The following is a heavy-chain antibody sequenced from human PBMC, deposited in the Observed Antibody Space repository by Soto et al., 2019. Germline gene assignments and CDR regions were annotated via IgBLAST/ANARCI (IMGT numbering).Heavy chain of an antibody. CDR2: IRYDGSNI. CDR1: GFRFNIFG. CDR3: ARARDGYNFLYEPT. Sequence: GGSLRLSCAASGFRFNIFGMHWVRQAPGKGLEWVAVIRYDGSNIYYADSVKGRVTISRDNSKNTLYLQMNSLRVDDTAVYYCARARDGYNFLYEPTWGQGTLVTVSS. J-gene: IGHJ4*02. D-gene: IGHD5-12*01. V-gene: IGHV3-33*01.